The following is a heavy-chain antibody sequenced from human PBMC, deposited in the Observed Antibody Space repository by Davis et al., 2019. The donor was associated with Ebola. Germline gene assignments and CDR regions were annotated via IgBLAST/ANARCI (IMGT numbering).Heavy chain of an antibody. V-gene: IGHV3-21*01. CDR2: ISSNSYYI. CDR1: GFTFSSFD. D-gene: IGHD1-1*01. J-gene: IGHJ6*02. Sequence: PGGSLRLSCAASGFTFSSFDMNWVRQAPGKGLEWVSSISSNSYYIYYADSLKGRFTISRDNTKNTVSLQMNRLRAEDTGVYYCASGGRYNSGTYHFIINALDVWGQGTTVTVSS. CDR3: ASGGRYNSGTYHFIINALDV.